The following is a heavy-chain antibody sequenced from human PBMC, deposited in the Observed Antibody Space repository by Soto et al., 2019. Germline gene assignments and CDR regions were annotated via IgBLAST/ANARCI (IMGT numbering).Heavy chain of an antibody. Sequence: GGSLRLSCAASGFTFSSYAMSWVRQAPGKGLEWVSAISSNGGSTYYADYVKGRFTISRDNSKNTLYLQMSSLRAEDTAAYYCVKGAGGYDFDYWGQGTLVTVSS. V-gene: IGHV3-64D*06. CDR3: VKGAGGYDFDY. CDR1: GFTFSSYA. D-gene: IGHD5-12*01. J-gene: IGHJ4*02. CDR2: ISSNGGST.